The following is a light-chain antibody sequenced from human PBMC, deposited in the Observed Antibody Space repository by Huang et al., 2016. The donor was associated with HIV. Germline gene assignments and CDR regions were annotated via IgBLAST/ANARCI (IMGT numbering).Light chain of an antibody. CDR1: QSLSSQ. J-gene: IGKJ1*01. CDR2: GVS. Sequence: EIVMTQSPATLSVSPGERVTLSCRASQSLSSQLAWYQQKRGQPPRLLIYGVSTRATDIPARSSGSGSGTDFTLTINSLQSEDFATYYCQQYNDWPLTFGQGTEVEIK. V-gene: IGKV3-15*01. CDR3: QQYNDWPLT.